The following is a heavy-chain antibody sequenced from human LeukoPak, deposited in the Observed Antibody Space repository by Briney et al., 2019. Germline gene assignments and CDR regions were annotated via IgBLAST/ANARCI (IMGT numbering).Heavy chain of an antibody. J-gene: IGHJ5*02. D-gene: IGHD5-18*01. CDR3: AKDGEGYSYGYPTWFDP. Sequence: PGGSLRLSCAASGFTFSDYAMTWVRQAPGKGLEWVAVISYDGSNKYYADSVKGRFTISRDNSKNTLYLQMNSLRAEDTAVYYCAKDGEGYSYGYPTWFDPWGQGTLVTVSS. CDR1: GFTFSDYA. V-gene: IGHV3-30*18. CDR2: ISYDGSNK.